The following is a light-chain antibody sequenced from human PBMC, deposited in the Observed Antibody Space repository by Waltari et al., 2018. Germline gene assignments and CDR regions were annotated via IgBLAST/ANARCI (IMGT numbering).Light chain of an antibody. V-gene: IGKV2-30*01. CDR1: QSLVYSAGNTY. J-gene: IGKJ2*01. CDR2: KVS. CDR3: MQGTHWPYT. Sequence: DVVMTQSPLSLPVTLGQPASISCRSSQSLVYSAGNTYLSWFHQRPGQSTRRLMYKVSNRDSGVPGRCSGSGSGTDLTLKISRVEAEDVRVYYCMQGTHWPYTFGQGTKVEIK.